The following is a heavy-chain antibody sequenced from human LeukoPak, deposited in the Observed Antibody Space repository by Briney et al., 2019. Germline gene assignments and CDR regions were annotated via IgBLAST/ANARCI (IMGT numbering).Heavy chain of an antibody. CDR3: ARHVSGVATSYPFDY. Sequence: PGGSLRLSCAASGFTFSTYWMSWIRQPPGKGLEWIGYIYYSGSTNYNPSLKSRVTISVDTSKNQFSLKLSSVTAADTAVYYCARHVSGVATSYPFDYWGQGTLVTVSS. CDR2: IYYSGST. J-gene: IGHJ4*02. CDR1: GFTFSTYW. V-gene: IGHV4-59*08. D-gene: IGHD5-12*01.